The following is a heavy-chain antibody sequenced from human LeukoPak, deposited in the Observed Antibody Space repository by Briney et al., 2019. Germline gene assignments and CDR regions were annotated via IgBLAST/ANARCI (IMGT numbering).Heavy chain of an antibody. CDR2: IDPNGTT. V-gene: IGHV4-34*01. CDR1: GGAFSGYS. CDR3: ARGRSYEYGDYDY. J-gene: IGHJ4*02. Sequence: PSETLSLTCAVYGGAFSGYSWSWIRQPPRKGLEWIGEIDPNGTTNYNPSLKSRVIVSVDTSKNQFSLNLNSVTAADTALYYCARGRSYEYGDYDYWGQGTLVTVSS. D-gene: IGHD3-16*01.